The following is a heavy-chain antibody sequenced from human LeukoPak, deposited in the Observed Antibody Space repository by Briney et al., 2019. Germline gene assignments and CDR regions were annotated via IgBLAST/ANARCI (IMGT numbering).Heavy chain of an antibody. CDR3: ARDDYYYYIDV. Sequence: SETLSLTCTVSGGSISSYYWSWIRQPPGKGLEWIGYIYYSGSTNYNPSLKSRVTISVDTSKNQFSLKLSSVTAADTGVYYCARDDYYYYIDVWGKGTTVTISS. CDR1: GGSISSYY. J-gene: IGHJ6*03. CDR2: IYYSGST. V-gene: IGHV4-59*12.